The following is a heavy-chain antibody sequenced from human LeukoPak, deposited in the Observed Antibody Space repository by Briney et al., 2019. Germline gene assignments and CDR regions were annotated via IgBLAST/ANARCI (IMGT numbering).Heavy chain of an antibody. D-gene: IGHD4-17*01. Sequence: GASVKVSCKASGYTFTSYGISWVRQAPGQGLEWMGWISAYNGNTNYAQKLQGRVTMTTDTSTSTAYMELRSLRSDDTAVYYCARDLLYDYGDPPRLGWDVWGQGTTVTVSS. CDR3: ARDLLYDYGDPPRLGWDV. CDR2: ISAYNGNT. CDR1: GYTFTSYG. J-gene: IGHJ6*02. V-gene: IGHV1-18*01.